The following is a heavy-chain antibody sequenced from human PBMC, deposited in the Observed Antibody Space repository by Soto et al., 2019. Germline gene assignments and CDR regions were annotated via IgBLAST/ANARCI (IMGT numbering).Heavy chain of an antibody. CDR1: GDSISDYS. V-gene: IGHV4-59*01. CDR3: ARGPGSRSYHFASHDF. J-gene: IGHJ4*01. Sequence: SETLSLTCTVSGDSISDYSWSWIRQPPGKGLEWIGYIYYTGSTNYNLSLRSRGTSSADTSKNQFSLNLRSVTAADTAVYYCARGPGSRSYHFASHDFWVHGTLVTVSS. CDR2: IYYTGST. D-gene: IGHD3-22*01.